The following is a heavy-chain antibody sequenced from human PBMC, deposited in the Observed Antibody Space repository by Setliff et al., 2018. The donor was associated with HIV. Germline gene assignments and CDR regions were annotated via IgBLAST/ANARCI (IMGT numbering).Heavy chain of an antibody. Sequence: KPSETLSLTCTVSGGSISSSSYYWGWIRQPPGKGLEWIGSIYYSGSTYYNPSLKSRVTISVDTSKNQFSLKLSSVTAADTAVYYCARQESYGNGGLYYFDYWGQGTLVTVS. CDR2: IYYSGST. CDR1: GGSISSSSYY. V-gene: IGHV4-39*01. J-gene: IGHJ4*02. D-gene: IGHD2-8*02. CDR3: ARQESYGNGGLYYFDY.